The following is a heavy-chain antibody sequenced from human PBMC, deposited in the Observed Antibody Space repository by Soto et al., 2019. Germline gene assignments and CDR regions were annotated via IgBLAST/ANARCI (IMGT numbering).Heavy chain of an antibody. V-gene: IGHV1-18*01. CDR2: ISAYNGNT. Sequence: QVQLVQSGAEVKKPGASVKVSCKASGYTFTSYGISWVRQAPGQGLEWMGWISAYNGNTNYAQKLQGRVTMTTDTCTSTASMELRKLRYDDTAVYYCARHDSSGYYYSFDYWGQGTLVTVSS. J-gene: IGHJ4*02. CDR1: GYTFTSYG. CDR3: ARHDSSGYYYSFDY. D-gene: IGHD3-22*01.